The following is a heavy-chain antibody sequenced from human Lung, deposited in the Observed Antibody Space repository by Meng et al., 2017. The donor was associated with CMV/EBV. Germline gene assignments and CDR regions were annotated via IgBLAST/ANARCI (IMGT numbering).Heavy chain of an antibody. D-gene: IGHD1-26*01. J-gene: IGHJ3*02. CDR1: GFTFSSFA. CDR2: ISYDGSNQ. V-gene: IGHV3-30-3*01. Sequence: SCAASGFTFSSFAMYWVRQAPGKGLEWVAVISYDGSNQYYADSVKGRFTISRANYKNTLYLQMNSLRVEDTAVYYCARDKGGKHAFDIWGQGTMVTVSS. CDR3: ARDKGGKHAFDI.